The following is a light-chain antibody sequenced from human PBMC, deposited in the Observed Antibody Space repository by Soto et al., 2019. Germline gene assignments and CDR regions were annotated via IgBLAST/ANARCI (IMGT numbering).Light chain of an antibody. Sequence: EIVLTQSPGTLSLSPGERTTLSCRASQSVSSSYLAWYQQKPGQAPRLLIYDASSRATGIPDRFSGSGSGTDFTLTISRLEPEDFAVYFCQQYSSSRTFGRGTKV. V-gene: IGKV3-20*01. CDR2: DAS. CDR3: QQYSSSRT. J-gene: IGKJ1*01. CDR1: QSVSSSY.